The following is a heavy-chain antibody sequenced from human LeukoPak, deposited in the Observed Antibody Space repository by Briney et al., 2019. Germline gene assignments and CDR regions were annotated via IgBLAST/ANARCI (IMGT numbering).Heavy chain of an antibody. Sequence: SETLSLTCTVSGGSISSGSYYWSWIRQPAGKGLEWIGRIYTSGSTNYNPSLKSRVTISVDTSKNQFSLKLSSVTAADMAVYYCARLNYYYYYMDVWGKGTTVTVSS. CDR2: IYTSGST. CDR3: ARLNYYYYYMDV. V-gene: IGHV4-61*02. J-gene: IGHJ6*03. CDR1: GGSISSGSYY.